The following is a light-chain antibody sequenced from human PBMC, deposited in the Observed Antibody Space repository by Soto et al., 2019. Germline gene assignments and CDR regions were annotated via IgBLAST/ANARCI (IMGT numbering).Light chain of an antibody. J-gene: IGKJ4*01. CDR1: QSVSSY. V-gene: IGKV3-11*01. CDR2: DAS. CDR3: QQRDNWPLT. Sequence: VLTQSPATLSLSPGDRATLSCRASQSVSSYLAWYQQKPGQAPRLLIYDASNRATGIPARFSGSGSGTDFTLTSSSLEPEDFAVCYCQQRDNWPLTFGGGTKVEIK.